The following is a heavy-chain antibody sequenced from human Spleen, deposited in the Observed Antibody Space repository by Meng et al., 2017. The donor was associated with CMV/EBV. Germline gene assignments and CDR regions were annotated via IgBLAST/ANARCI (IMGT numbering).Heavy chain of an antibody. CDR2: IRYDGSNK. J-gene: IGHJ6*02. Sequence: GESLKISCAASGFTFSSYGMHWVRQAPGKGLEWVAFIRYDGSNKYYADSVKGRFTISRDNSKNTLYLQMNSLRAEDTAVYYCARSSVEGSGSYYNDYYYGMDVWGQGTTVTVSS. CDR3: ARSSVEGSGSYYNDYYYGMDV. V-gene: IGHV3-30*02. D-gene: IGHD3-10*01. CDR1: GFTFSSYG.